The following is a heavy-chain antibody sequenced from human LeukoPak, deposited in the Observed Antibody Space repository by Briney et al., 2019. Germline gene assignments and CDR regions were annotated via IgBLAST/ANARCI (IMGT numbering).Heavy chain of an antibody. CDR2: ISSSGNTK. CDR3: ARRGTAMDITGYYYYGMDV. J-gene: IGHJ6*02. V-gene: IGHV3-11*01. Sequence: GGPLRLSCAASGFTFSDFYMSWIRQAPGKGLEWVSYISSSGNTKYYADSVKGRFTMSRDNAKNSLYLQMDSLRVEDTAVYYCARRGTAMDITGYYYYGMDVWGQGTTVTVSS. CDR1: GFTFSDFY. D-gene: IGHD5-18*01.